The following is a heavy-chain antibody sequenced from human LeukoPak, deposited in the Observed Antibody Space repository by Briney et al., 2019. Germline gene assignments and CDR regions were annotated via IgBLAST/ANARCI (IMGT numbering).Heavy chain of an antibody. CDR2: ISAYNGNT. V-gene: IGHV1-18*01. Sequence: ASVKVSCKASGYTFTSYGISWVRQAPGQGLEWMGWISAYNGNTNYAQKLQGRITLTTDSATNTAYMELRSLTSDDTAVYYCARGLAFPGSYGSAEFYFDFWGQGALVTVSS. J-gene: IGHJ4*02. CDR3: ARGLAFPGSYGSAEFYFDF. D-gene: IGHD1-26*01. CDR1: GYTFTSYG.